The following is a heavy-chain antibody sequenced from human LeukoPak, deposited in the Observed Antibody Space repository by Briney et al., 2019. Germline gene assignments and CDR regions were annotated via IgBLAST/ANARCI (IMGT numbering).Heavy chain of an antibody. D-gene: IGHD2-2*01. J-gene: IGHJ4*02. CDR1: GFTFSSYN. CDR2: ITSSSSYI. Sequence: GGSLRLSCAASGFTFSSYNMNWVRQAPGKGPEWVSSITSSSSYIYYADSVKGRFTISRDNAKNSLYLQMNSLRAEDTAVYYCAHGSMYQLDYWGQGTLVTVSS. V-gene: IGHV3-21*04. CDR3: AHGSMYQLDY.